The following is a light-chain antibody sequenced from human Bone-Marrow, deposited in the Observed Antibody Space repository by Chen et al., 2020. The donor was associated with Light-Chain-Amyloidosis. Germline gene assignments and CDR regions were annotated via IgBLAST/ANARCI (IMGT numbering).Light chain of an antibody. V-gene: IGLV2-14*01. CDR2: EVT. CDR3: SSYTITNTLV. CDR1: SSDVGGDNH. Sequence: QSALTQPAPVAAPPGPSSTSSCTGTSSDVGGDNHASWYQQHPDKAPKLIIYEVTNRPSWVPDRCSGSKSDNTASLTISGLQTEDEADYFCSSYTITNTLVFGSGTRVTVL. J-gene: IGLJ1*01.